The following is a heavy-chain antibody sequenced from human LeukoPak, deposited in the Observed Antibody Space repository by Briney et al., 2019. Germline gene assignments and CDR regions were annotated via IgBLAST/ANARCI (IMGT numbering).Heavy chain of an antibody. D-gene: IGHD3-22*01. CDR2: IWYDGSNK. CDR1: GFTFSSYG. CDR3: ARDRARYYYDSSGLGVPAFDI. Sequence: GGSLRLSCAASGFTFSSYGMHWVRQAPGKGLEWVAVIWYDGSNKYYADSVKGRFTISRDNSKNTLYLQMNSLRAEDTAVYYCARDRARYYYDSSGLGVPAFDIWGQGTMVTVSS. V-gene: IGHV3-33*01. J-gene: IGHJ3*02.